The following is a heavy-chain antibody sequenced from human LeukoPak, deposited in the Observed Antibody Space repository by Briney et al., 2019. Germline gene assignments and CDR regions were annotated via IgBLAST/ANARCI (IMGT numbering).Heavy chain of an antibody. CDR2: MNPNSGNT. CDR1: GYTFTSYD. D-gene: IGHD6-13*01. CDR3: ARDTGYSSSWYSDY. J-gene: IGHJ4*02. V-gene: IGHV1-8*01. Sequence: ASVKVSCKASGYTFTSYDINWVRQATGQGLEWMGWMNPNSGNTGYAQKFQGRVTMTRNTSISTAYMELSSLRSEDTAVDYCARDTGYSSSWYSDYWGQGTLVTVSS.